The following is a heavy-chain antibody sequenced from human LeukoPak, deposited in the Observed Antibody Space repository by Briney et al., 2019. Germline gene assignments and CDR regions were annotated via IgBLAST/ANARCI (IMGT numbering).Heavy chain of an antibody. D-gene: IGHD3-10*01. CDR1: GFTFSSYW. CDR3: ASQTGSATYYYYGMDV. J-gene: IGHJ6*02. CDR2: IKQDGSEK. Sequence: PGGSLRLSCAASGFTFSSYWMSWVRQAPGKGLEWVANIKQDGSEKYYVDSVKGRFTISRDNAKNSLYLQMNSLRAEDTAVYYCASQTGSATYYYYGMDVWGQGTTVTVS. V-gene: IGHV3-7*01.